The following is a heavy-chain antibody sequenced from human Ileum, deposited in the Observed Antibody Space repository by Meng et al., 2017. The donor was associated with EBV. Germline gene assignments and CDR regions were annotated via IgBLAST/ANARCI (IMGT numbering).Heavy chain of an antibody. V-gene: IGHV2-5*01. D-gene: IGHD3-22*01. Sequence: QFTLKASGPTAVEPPTTLPLTCTFAGFSLSTSGVSVGWIRQPPGKALEWLAVIYWNDDKGYSPSLKSRLTITKDTSKNQVVLTMTNMDPVDTATYYCAHTKHSSGYYYHDYWGQGTLVTVSS. CDR2: IYWNDDK. CDR3: AHTKHSSGYYYHDY. CDR1: GFSLSTSGVS. J-gene: IGHJ4*02.